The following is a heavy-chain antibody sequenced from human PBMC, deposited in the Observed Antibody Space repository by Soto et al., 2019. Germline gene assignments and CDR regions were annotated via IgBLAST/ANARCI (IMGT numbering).Heavy chain of an antibody. CDR1: GFTFSNYG. CDR2: ISYDESYK. CDR3: ANRRVPVTGPGGGVFDY. D-gene: IGHD6-19*01. J-gene: IGHJ4*02. V-gene: IGHV3-30*18. Sequence: QVQLVESGGGVVQPGRSLRLSCAASGFTFSNYGMHWVRQAPGKGLEWVAVISYDESYKYYADSVKGRFAVSRDNSKNTLYLQMNSLRAEDTAVYYCANRRVPVTGPGGGVFDYWGQGTLVTVSS.